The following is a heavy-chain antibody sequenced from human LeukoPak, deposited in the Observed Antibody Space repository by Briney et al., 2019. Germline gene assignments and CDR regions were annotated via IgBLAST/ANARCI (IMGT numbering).Heavy chain of an antibody. V-gene: IGHV3-48*03. D-gene: IGHD4-11*01. CDR3: ARETLYSDYEGNYTDY. J-gene: IGHJ4*02. Sequence: TGGSLRLSCAASGFTFTNYEMIWVRQAPGKGLEWISYISSSGSTIYYADSVKGRFTMSRDNAKNSVHLQMNSLRAEDTAVYYCARETLYSDYEGNYTDYWGQGTLVTVSS. CDR2: ISSSGSTI. CDR1: GFTFTNYE.